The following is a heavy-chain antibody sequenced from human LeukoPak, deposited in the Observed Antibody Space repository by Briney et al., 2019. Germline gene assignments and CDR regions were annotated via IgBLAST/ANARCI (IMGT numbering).Heavy chain of an antibody. Sequence: ASVKVSCKASGYTFTDYYMHWVRQAPGQGLEWMGWINPNSGGTNYAQKFQGRVTMTRDTSISTAYMELSRLRSDDTAVYYCARDGEITMVRGVIGWFDPWGQGTLVTVSS. D-gene: IGHD3-10*01. CDR1: GYTFTDYY. CDR2: INPNSGGT. V-gene: IGHV1-2*02. CDR3: ARDGEITMVRGVIGWFDP. J-gene: IGHJ5*02.